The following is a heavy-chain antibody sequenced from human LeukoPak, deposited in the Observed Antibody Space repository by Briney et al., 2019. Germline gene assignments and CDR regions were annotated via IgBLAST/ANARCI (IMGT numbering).Heavy chain of an antibody. CDR1: GGTFSSYA. V-gene: IGHV1-69*04. Sequence: RASVKVSCKASGGTFSSYAISWVRQAPGQGLEWMGRIIPIFGIANYAQKFQGRVTITADKSTSTAYMELSSLRSEDTAVYYCARDGYSSTSCYTSYYYYGMDVWGQGTTVTVSS. CDR3: ARDGYSSTSCYTSYYYYGMDV. J-gene: IGHJ6*02. D-gene: IGHD2-2*02. CDR2: IIPIFGIA.